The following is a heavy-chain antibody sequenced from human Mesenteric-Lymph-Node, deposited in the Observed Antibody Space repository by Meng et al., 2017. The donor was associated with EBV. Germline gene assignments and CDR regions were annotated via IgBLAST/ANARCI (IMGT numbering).Heavy chain of an antibody. V-gene: IGHV4-30-4*01. J-gene: IGHJ5*01. D-gene: IGHD2-21*01. CDR1: GDSISSGTYY. CDR3: ARDRDIVVPRGFDP. Sequence: HAQSQESGPVRVTPSQTLSPACAVSGDSISSGTYYWTWIRQPPAKGLEWIGVIYSGGRTYYTPSLKSRLTVSVDTSKNQFSLKLSSVTAADTAMYYCARDRDIVVPRGFDPWGQGTLVTVSS. CDR2: IYSGGRT.